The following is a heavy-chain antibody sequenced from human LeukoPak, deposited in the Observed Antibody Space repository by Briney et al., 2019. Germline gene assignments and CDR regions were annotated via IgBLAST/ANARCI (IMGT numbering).Heavy chain of an antibody. Sequence: PGGSLRLSCAACGFTVSSNYMIWVRQAPGKGLEWVSIIYSGGSIYYADSVKGRFTISRDNAKNSLYLQMNSLRAEDTAVYYCARDKWLTTTHYFDYWGQGTLVTVSS. CDR2: IYSGGSI. CDR3: ARDKWLTTTHYFDY. J-gene: IGHJ4*02. V-gene: IGHV3-66*01. CDR1: GFTVSSNY. D-gene: IGHD1-1*01.